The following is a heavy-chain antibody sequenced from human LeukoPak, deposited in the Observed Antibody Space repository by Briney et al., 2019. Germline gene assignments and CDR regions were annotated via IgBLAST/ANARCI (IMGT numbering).Heavy chain of an antibody. J-gene: IGHJ3*02. V-gene: IGHV3-23*01. CDR3: AKECGRHYDDRAFDI. Sequence: GGSLRLSCAASGFTFSGYPMNWVRQSPERGLEWVSAISGTGGSTSYADSLKGRFTISRDNSKNTLYLQMSSLTAEDTAVYYCAKECGRHYDDRAFDIWGQGTMVTVSS. CDR2: ISGTGGST. CDR1: GFTFSGYP. D-gene: IGHD3-22*01.